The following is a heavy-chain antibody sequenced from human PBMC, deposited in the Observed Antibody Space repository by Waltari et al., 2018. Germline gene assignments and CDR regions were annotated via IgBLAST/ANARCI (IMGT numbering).Heavy chain of an antibody. CDR1: GGSISSSSYY. Sequence: QLQLQESGPGLVKPSETLSLTCTVSGGSISSSSYYWGWIRQPPGKGLEWIGSIYYSGSTYYNPSLKSRVTISVDTSKNQFSLKLNSVTTADTAVYYCARRAVRGASPYYYYYGMDVWGQGTTVTVSS. CDR2: IYYSGST. D-gene: IGHD3-10*01. CDR3: ARRAVRGASPYYYYYGMDV. V-gene: IGHV4-39*01. J-gene: IGHJ6*02.